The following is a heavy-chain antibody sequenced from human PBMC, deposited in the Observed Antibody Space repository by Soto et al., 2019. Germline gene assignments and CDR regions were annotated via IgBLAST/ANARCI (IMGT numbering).Heavy chain of an antibody. CDR2: ICSCGRDT. D-gene: IGHD6-13*01. V-gene: IGHV3-23*01. Sequence: EVQLLESGGGLVQPGGSLRLSCAAFGFTFSSYAMRWVRQAPGKGLAWVASICSCGRDTYYADSVMGRFTISRDNSKSTLYLQINSLSAEDTAIYFCARLAAPGQHHCDFWGQGTLLAVSS. J-gene: IGHJ4*02. CDR3: ARLAAPGQHHCDF. CDR1: GFTFSSYA.